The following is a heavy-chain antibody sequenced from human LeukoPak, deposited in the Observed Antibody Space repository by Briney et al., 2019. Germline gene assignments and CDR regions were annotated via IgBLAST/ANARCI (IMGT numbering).Heavy chain of an antibody. Sequence: SETLSLTCTVSGGSISSYYWSWIRQPPGKGLEWIGEINHSGSTNYNPSLKSRVTISVDTSKNQFSLKLSSVTAADTAVYYCARGPYYYGSGSYFRFDYWGREPWSPSPQ. CDR2: INHSGST. V-gene: IGHV4-34*01. CDR1: GGSISSYY. CDR3: ARGPYYYGSGSYFRFDY. J-gene: IGHJ4*02. D-gene: IGHD3-10*01.